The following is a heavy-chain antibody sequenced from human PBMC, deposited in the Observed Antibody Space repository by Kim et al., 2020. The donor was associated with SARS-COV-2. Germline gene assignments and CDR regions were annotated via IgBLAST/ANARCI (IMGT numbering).Heavy chain of an antibody. J-gene: IGHJ4*02. Sequence: ADAEKGRLTISRNTSKNTLSLQMNSLRAEDTAVYYCAKDLYGAAAGMLDYWGQGTLVTVSS. CDR3: AKDLYGAAAGMLDY. D-gene: IGHD6-13*01. V-gene: IGHV3-23*01.